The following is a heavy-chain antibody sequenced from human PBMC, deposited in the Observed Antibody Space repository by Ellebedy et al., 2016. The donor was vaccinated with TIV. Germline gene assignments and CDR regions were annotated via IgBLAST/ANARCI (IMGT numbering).Heavy chain of an antibody. V-gene: IGHV3-53*01. CDR3: ATRISEGA. CDR2: IYSGGTT. CDR1: GFTFSSYW. D-gene: IGHD2-21*01. J-gene: IGHJ5*02. Sequence: GESLKISCAASGFTFSSYWMSWVRQAPGKGLEWVSVIYSGGTTNYADSVKGRFIISRDTSKNTLYLQMNSLRAEDTAVYYCATRISEGAWGQGTLVTVSS.